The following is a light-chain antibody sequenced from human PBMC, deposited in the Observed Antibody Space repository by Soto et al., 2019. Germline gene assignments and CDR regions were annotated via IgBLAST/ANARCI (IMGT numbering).Light chain of an antibody. J-gene: IGKJ3*01. Sequence: DIQMTQSPSSLSASVGDRVTITCRASQSISSYLNWYQQKPGKAPKLLIYAASSLQSGVPSRFSGSGSGTDFTLYISSLQPEDFATYYCQQSYSTLRFTFGPGTKVDIK. CDR2: AAS. V-gene: IGKV1-39*01. CDR1: QSISSY. CDR3: QQSYSTLRFT.